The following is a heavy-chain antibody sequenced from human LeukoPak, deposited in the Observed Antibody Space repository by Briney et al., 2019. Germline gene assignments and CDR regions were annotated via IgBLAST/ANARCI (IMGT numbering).Heavy chain of an antibody. V-gene: IGHV3-11*04. Sequence: PGGSLRLSCAASGFTFSNYYMSWIRQDPGEGLEWLSYISSSGSTIYYADSVKGRFTISRDNAKNSLYLHMNSLRAEDTAVYYCARDFSDPNYYFYYMDVWGKGTTVTVSS. J-gene: IGHJ6*03. CDR1: GFTFSNYY. CDR3: ARDFSDPNYYFYYMDV. CDR2: ISSSGSTI. D-gene: IGHD1-26*01.